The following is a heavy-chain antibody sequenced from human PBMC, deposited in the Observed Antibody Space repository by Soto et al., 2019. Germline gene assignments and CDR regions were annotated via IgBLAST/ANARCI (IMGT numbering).Heavy chain of an antibody. CDR1: GFTFSSYS. J-gene: IGHJ3*02. D-gene: IGHD3-3*01. CDR2: ISSSSRNI. Sequence: GGSLRLSCAASGFTFSSYSRNWVRQAPGKGLEWVSYISSSSRNINYADSVKGRFTISRDNAKNSVDLQMNGLRDEDTAVYYCARDSFYGFDIWGQGTMVTVSS. CDR3: ARDSFYGFDI. V-gene: IGHV3-48*02.